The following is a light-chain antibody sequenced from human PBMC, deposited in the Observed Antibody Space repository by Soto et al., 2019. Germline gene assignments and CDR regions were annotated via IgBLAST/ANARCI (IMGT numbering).Light chain of an antibody. V-gene: IGLV2-11*01. Sequence: QSVLTQPRSVSGSPGQSVTISCTGTSSDVGGYNYVSWYQQHPGKAPKLMIYDVSKRPSGVPDRFSGSKSGNTASLTISGRQAEDEAAYYCCSYAGSYTWVFGTGAKVTV. J-gene: IGLJ1*01. CDR1: SSDVGGYNY. CDR2: DVS. CDR3: CSYAGSYTWV.